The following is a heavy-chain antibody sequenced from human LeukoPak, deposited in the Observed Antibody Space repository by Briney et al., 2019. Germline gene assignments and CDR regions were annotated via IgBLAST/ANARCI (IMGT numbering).Heavy chain of an antibody. CDR1: GFTFDDYA. CDR2: ISWDGGST. CDR3: AKISWNYVDDGNDY. Sequence: GGSLRLSCAASGFTFDDYAMHWVRQAPGKGLEWVSLISWDGGSTYYADSVKGRFTISRDNSKNTLYLQMNSLRAEDTAVYYCAKISWNYVDDGNDYWGQGTLVTVSS. V-gene: IGHV3-43D*03. J-gene: IGHJ4*02. D-gene: IGHD1-7*01.